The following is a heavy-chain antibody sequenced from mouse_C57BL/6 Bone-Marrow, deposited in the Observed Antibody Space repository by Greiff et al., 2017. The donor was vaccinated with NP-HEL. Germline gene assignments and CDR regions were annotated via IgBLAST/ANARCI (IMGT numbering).Heavy chain of an antibody. V-gene: IGHV1-82*01. D-gene: IGHD3-3*01. CDR2: FYPGDGDT. CDR3: ARKLFFDY. CDR1: GYAFSSSW. Sequence: VQLQQSGPELVKPGASVKISCKASGYAFSSSWMNWVKQRPGKGLEWIGRFYPGDGDTNYNGKFKGKATLTADKSSSTAYMQLSRLTSEDSAVYFCARKLFFDYWGQGTTLTVSS. J-gene: IGHJ2*01.